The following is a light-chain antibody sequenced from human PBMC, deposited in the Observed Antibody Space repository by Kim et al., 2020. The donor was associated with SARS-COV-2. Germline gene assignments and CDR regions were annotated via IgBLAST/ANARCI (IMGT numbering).Light chain of an antibody. V-gene: IGLV4-69*01. CDR1: SGHSSYA. Sequence: QLVLTQSPSASASLGASVKLTCTLSSGHSSYAIAWHQQQPEKGPRYLMKLNSDGSHSKGDGIPDRFSGSSSGAERYLTITSLQSDYYCQTWGTGSGVFGGGTQLTVL. J-gene: IGLJ2*01. CDR3: QTWGTGSGV. CDR2: LNSDGSH.